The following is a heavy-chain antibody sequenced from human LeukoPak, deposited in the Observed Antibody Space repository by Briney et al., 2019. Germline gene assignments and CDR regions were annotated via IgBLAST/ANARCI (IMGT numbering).Heavy chain of an antibody. CDR3: ARDAFDI. V-gene: IGHV1-46*01. CDR2: ISPSGGST. J-gene: IGHJ3*02. CDR1: GYTNYY. Sequence: GASVTVSCKASGYTNYYMHWVRPAPGQGLEWMGIISPSGGSTSYAQRFQGRVSMTRDTSTSTAYMELRSLRSDDTAVYYCARDAFDIWGQGTMVTVSS.